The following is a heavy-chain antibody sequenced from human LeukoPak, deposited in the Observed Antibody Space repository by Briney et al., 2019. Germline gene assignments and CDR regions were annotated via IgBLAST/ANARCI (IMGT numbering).Heavy chain of an antibody. CDR1: GFSFSTRGVG. J-gene: IGHJ4*02. CDR3: ARSPYYDILTGSRGTFDY. Sequence: SGPTLVKPTQTLTLTCTFSGFSFSTRGVGVGWIRQPPGKALEWLAVIYWDEDKRYRPSLKSRLTITKDTSKNQAVLTMTNMDPVDTATYYCARSPYYDILTGSRGTFDYWGRGILVTVSS. CDR2: IYWDEDK. D-gene: IGHD3-9*01. V-gene: IGHV2-5*02.